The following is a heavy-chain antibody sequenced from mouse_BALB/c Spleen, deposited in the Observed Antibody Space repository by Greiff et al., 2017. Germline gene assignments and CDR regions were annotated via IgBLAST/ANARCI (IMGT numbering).Heavy chain of an antibody. J-gene: IGHJ4*01. V-gene: IGHV1-63*02. CDR3: ARGYDYYAMDY. CDR2: IYPGGGYT. D-gene: IGHD2-2*01. Sequence: VKLQQSGAELVRPGTSVKISCKASGYTFTNYWLGWVKQRPGHGLEWIGDIYPGGGYTNYNEKFKGKATLTADTSSSTAYMQLSSLTSEDSAVYFCARGYDYYAMDYWGQGTSVTVSS. CDR1: GYTFTNYW.